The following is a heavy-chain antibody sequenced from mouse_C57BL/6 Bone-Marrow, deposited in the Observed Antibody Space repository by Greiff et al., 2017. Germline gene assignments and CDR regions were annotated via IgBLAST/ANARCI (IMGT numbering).Heavy chain of an antibody. D-gene: IGHD1-1*01. CDR1: GFTFSSYA. CDR3: TRGVVATEKYYFDY. CDR2: ISSGGDYI. Sequence: EVKLVESGEGLVKPGGSLKLSCAASGFTFSSYAMSWVRQTPEKRLEWVAYISSGGDYIYYADTVKGRFTISRDNARNTLYLQMSSLKSEDTAMYYCTRGVVATEKYYFDYWGQGTTLTVSS. J-gene: IGHJ2*01. V-gene: IGHV5-9-1*02.